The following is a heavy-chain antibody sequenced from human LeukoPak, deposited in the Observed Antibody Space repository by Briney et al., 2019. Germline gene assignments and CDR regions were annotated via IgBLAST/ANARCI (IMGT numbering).Heavy chain of an antibody. CDR3: ARGNIVATTQDY. CDR2: IDPNSGGT. D-gene: IGHD5-12*01. Sequence: ASVKVSCKASGYTFTGYYMHWVRQAPGQGLEWMGWIDPNSGGTNYAQKFQGRVTMTRDTSISTAYMELSRLRSDDTAVYYCARGNIVATTQDYWGQGTLVTVSS. J-gene: IGHJ4*02. CDR1: GYTFTGYY. V-gene: IGHV1-2*02.